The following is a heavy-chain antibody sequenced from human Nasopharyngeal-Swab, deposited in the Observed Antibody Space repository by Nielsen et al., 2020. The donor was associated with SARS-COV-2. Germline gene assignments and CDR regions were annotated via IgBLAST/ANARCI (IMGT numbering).Heavy chain of an antibody. D-gene: IGHD3-3*01. Sequence: SETLSLTCAVYGGSSSGYYWSWIRQPPGKGLEWIGEINHSGSTNYNPSLKSRVTISVDTSKNQFSLKLSSVTAADTAVYYCARGGLGVVTHDAFDIWGQGTMVTVSS. CDR3: ARGGLGVVTHDAFDI. CDR2: INHSGST. V-gene: IGHV4-34*01. J-gene: IGHJ3*02. CDR1: GGSSSGYY.